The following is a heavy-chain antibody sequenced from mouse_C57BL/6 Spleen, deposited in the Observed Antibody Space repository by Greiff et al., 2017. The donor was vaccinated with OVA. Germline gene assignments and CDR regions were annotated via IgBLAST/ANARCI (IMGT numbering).Heavy chain of an antibody. CDR1: GYTFTSYW. J-gene: IGHJ4*01. CDR2: IYPGSGST. D-gene: IGHD2-4*01. CDR3: ARYDYDGDYAMDY. Sequence: VQLQQPGAELVKPGASVKMSCKASGYTFTSYWITWVKQRPGQGLEWIGDIYPGSGSTNYNEKFKSTATLTIDTSSSTAYMQLSSLTSEDSAVYYCARYDYDGDYAMDYWGQGTSVTVSS. V-gene: IGHV1-55*01.